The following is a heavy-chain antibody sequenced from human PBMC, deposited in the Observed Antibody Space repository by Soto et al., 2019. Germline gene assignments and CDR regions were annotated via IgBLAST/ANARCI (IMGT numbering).Heavy chain of an antibody. D-gene: IGHD6-19*01. Sequence: SETLSLTCAVYGGSFSGYYWSWIRQPPGKGLEWIGEINHSGSTNYNPSLKSRVTISVDTSKNQFSLKLSSVTAADTAVYYCARGKRGIAVATYYYYMDVWGKGTTVTVSS. V-gene: IGHV4-34*01. CDR3: ARGKRGIAVATYYYYMDV. J-gene: IGHJ6*03. CDR2: INHSGST. CDR1: GGSFSGYY.